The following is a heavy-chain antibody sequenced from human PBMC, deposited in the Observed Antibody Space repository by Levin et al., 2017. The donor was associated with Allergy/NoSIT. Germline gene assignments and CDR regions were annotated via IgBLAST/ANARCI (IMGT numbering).Heavy chain of an antibody. D-gene: IGHD3-16*01. V-gene: IGHV3-48*01. CDR2: IGGGGNT. Sequence: GESLKISCVASGSSFITYNLNWVRQAPGKGLEWVAYIGGGGNTHYPDSVKGRFTISRDNAENSVFLQMHSLRAEDTAVYYCATDYDYAMDYWGQGTLVTVSS. CDR3: ATDYDYAMDY. CDR1: GSSFITYN. J-gene: IGHJ4*02.